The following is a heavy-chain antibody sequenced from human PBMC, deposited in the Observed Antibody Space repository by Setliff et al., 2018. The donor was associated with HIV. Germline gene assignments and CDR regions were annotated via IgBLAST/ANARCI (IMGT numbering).Heavy chain of an antibody. CDR1: GYTFTGYY. Sequence: ASVKVSCKASGYTFTGYYIHWVRQAPGQGLEWMGWINPYSGDTNYAQKFQGRITMTRDTSINTAYVELSSLRSDDTAVYYCAKDYTPTFWEYNWFDVWGQGTQVTVSS. D-gene: IGHD3-16*01. CDR2: INPYSGDT. J-gene: IGHJ5*02. V-gene: IGHV1-2*02. CDR3: AKDYTPTFWEYNWFDV.